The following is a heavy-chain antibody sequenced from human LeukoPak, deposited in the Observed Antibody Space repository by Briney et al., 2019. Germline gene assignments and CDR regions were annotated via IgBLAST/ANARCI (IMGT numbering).Heavy chain of an antibody. CDR1: GYTFTSYY. J-gene: IGHJ4*02. Sequence: GASVKVSCTASGYTFTSYYMHWVRQAPGQGLEWMGIMNPSGGSTSYAQKFQGRVTMTRDTSTSTVYMELSSLRSDDTAVYYCSRAGAVAGGYYWGQGTLVTVSS. CDR2: MNPSGGST. D-gene: IGHD6-19*01. CDR3: SRAGAVAGGYY. V-gene: IGHV1-46*01.